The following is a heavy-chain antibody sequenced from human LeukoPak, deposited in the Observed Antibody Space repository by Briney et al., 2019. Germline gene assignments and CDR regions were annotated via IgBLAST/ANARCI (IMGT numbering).Heavy chain of an antibody. Sequence: SVKVSCKASGGTFSSYAISWVRQAPGQGLEWMGGIIPIFGTANYAQKFQGRVTITADESTSTAYMELSSLRSEDTAVYYCAREEIGELQNFDYWGQGTLVTVSS. V-gene: IGHV1-69*01. J-gene: IGHJ4*02. CDR1: GGTFSSYA. D-gene: IGHD3-10*01. CDR2: IIPIFGTA. CDR3: AREEIGELQNFDY.